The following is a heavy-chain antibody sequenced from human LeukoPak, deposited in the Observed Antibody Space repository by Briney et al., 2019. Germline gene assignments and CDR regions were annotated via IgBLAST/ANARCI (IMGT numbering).Heavy chain of an antibody. Sequence: GSSVKVSCKASGGTFSSYAISWVRQAPGRGLEWMGGIIPIFGTANYAQKFQGRVTITTDESTSAAYMELSSLRSEDTAVYYCARELTYEQLVHRVAGTSAFDIWGQGTMVTVSS. J-gene: IGHJ3*02. CDR3: ARELTYEQLVHRVAGTSAFDI. CDR1: GGTFSSYA. V-gene: IGHV1-69*05. D-gene: IGHD6-13*01. CDR2: IIPIFGTA.